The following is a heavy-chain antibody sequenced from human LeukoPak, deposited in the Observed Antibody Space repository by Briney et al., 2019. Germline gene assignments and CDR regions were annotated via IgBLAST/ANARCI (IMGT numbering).Heavy chain of an antibody. D-gene: IGHD3-22*01. CDR3: AGTYYYDSSGYYHYSL. V-gene: IGHV4-4*02. CDR1: GGSITNSYW. J-gene: IGHJ4*02. CDR2: IYYSGST. Sequence: SETLSLTCAVSGGSITNSYWWTWVRQSPGKGLEWVGEIYYSGSTNYNPSLKSRVTISVDTSKNQFSLKLSSVTAADTAVYYCAGTYYYDSSGYYHYSLWGQGTLVTVSS.